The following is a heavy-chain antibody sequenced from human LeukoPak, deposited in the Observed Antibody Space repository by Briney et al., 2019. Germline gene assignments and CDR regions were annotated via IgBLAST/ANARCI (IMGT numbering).Heavy chain of an antibody. CDR1: GYTFTGYY. D-gene: IGHD2-2*01. CDR2: INPNSGGT. CDR3: ARARRIGYCSSTSCSFYP. Sequence: ASVTVSFKASGYTFTGYYMHWVRQAPGQGLEWMGWINPNSGGTNYAQKFQGRVTMTRDTSISTAYMELSRLRSDDTAVYYCARARRIGYCSSTSCSFYPWGQGTLVTVSS. J-gene: IGHJ5*02. V-gene: IGHV1-2*02.